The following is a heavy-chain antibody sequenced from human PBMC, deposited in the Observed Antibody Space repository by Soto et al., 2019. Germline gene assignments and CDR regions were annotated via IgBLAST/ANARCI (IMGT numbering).Heavy chain of an antibody. V-gene: IGHV4-39*01. CDR2: IYYSGST. CDR3: ARPSPRYCSGGSCLEFPDAFDI. D-gene: IGHD2-15*01. CDR1: GRSISSTSYY. Sequence: SGTLSLTCTFAGRSISSTSYYWGWSRQPPGKGLEWIGSIYYSGSTYYNPSLKSRVTISVDTSKNQFSVKLSSVTAADTAVYYCARPSPRYCSGGSCLEFPDAFDIWGQGTMVT. J-gene: IGHJ3*02.